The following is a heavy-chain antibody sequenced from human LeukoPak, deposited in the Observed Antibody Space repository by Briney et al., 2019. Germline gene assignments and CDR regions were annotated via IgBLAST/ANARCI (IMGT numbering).Heavy chain of an antibody. CDR3: ARGGYDILTGYYPFDY. CDR2: IYTSGST. CDR1: GGSFSGYY. J-gene: IGHJ4*02. Sequence: PSETLSLTCAVYGGSFSGYYWSWIRQPAGKGLEWIGRIYTSGSTNYNPSLKSRVTMSVDTSKNQFSLKLSSVTAADTAVYYCARGGYDILTGYYPFDYWGQGTLVTVSS. D-gene: IGHD3-9*01. V-gene: IGHV4-59*10.